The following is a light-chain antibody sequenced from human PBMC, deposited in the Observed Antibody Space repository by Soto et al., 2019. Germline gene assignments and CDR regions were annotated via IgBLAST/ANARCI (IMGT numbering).Light chain of an antibody. CDR1: SGHSSYA. CDR2: LNSDGSH. V-gene: IGLV4-69*01. CDR3: QTWSTGPFV. Sequence: QSVLTQSPSASASLGASVKLTCTLSSGHSSYAIAWHQQQPEKGPRYLMKLNSDGSHSKGDGIPDRFSGSSSGAERYLTISSLQSEDEADYYCQTWSTGPFVFGTGTKLTVL. J-gene: IGLJ1*01.